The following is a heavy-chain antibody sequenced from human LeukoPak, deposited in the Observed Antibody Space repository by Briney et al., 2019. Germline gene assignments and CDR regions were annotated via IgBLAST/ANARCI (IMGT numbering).Heavy chain of an antibody. V-gene: IGHV6-1*01. CDR2: TYYRSQWYN. J-gene: IGHJ1*01. CDR1: GDSLSSNSAA. D-gene: IGHD6-19*01. Sequence: SQTLSLPCAIRGDSLSSNSAAGHWVRRSPSRGLEWLGRTYYRSQWYNDYAVSVKSRITINPDTSKNQFSLQLNSVTPEDTAVYYCARAERGQGSGWSQYFQHWGQGTLVTVSS. CDR3: ARAERGQGSGWSQYFQH.